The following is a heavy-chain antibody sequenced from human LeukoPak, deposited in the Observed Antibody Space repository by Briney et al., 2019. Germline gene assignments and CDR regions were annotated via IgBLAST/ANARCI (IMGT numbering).Heavy chain of an antibody. J-gene: IGHJ4*02. CDR2: ISGSGGST. CDR3: ARVERSGWYVPFDY. Sequence: PGGSLRLSCAASGFTFSSYAMSWVRQAPGKGPEWVSAISGSGGSTYYADSVKGRFTISRDNSKNTLYLQMNSLRAEDTAVYYCARVERSGWYVPFDYWGQGTLVTVSS. D-gene: IGHD6-19*01. V-gene: IGHV3-23*01. CDR1: GFTFSSYA.